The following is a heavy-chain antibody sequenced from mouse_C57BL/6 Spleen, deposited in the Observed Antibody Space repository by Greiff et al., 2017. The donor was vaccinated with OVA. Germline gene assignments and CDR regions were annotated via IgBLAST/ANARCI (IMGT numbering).Heavy chain of an antibody. CDR3: ARGTTGYFDV. V-gene: IGHV1-52*01. J-gene: IGHJ1*03. Sequence: QVQLQQPGAELVRPGSSVKLSCKASGYTFTSYWMHWVKQRPIHGLEWIGNIDPSDSETHYNQKFKDKATLTVDKSSSTAYMQLSSLTSEDSAVYYCARGTTGYFDVWGTGTTVTVSS. CDR1: GYTFTSYW. CDR2: IDPSDSET. D-gene: IGHD2-14*01.